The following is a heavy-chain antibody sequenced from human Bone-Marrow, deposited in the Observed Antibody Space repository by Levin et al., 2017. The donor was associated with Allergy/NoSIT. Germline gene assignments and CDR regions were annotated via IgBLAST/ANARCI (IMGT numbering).Heavy chain of an antibody. V-gene: IGHV3-33*01. CDR3: TREFLDSTPRTDAFEI. Sequence: GESLKISCEVSGFIFSRYAMHWVRQAPGKGLEWVASIWYDGSNDNYADSVKGRATISRDNSKSTLYLQMISLRVEDTAVYYCTREFLDSTPRTDAFEIWGQGTMVTVSS. CDR1: GFIFSRYA. J-gene: IGHJ3*02. CDR2: IWYDGSND. D-gene: IGHD3/OR15-3a*01.